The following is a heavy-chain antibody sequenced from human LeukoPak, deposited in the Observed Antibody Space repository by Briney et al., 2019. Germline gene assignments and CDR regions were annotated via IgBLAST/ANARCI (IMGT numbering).Heavy chain of an antibody. J-gene: IGHJ5*02. CDR2: MIPIFGTA. CDR3: ARGGAYIWFGELNWFDP. V-gene: IGHV1-69*01. D-gene: IGHD3-10*01. Sequence: ASVKVSCKASGGTFSSYAISWVRQAPGQALESMGGMIPIFGTANYAQKFQGRVTITADESTSTAYMELSSLRSEDTAVYYCARGGAYIWFGELNWFDPWGQGTLVTVSS. CDR1: GGTFSSYA.